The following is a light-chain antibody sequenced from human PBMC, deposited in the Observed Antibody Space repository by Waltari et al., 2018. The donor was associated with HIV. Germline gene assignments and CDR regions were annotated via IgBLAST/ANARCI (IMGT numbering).Light chain of an antibody. CDR2: RNN. J-gene: IGLJ3*02. V-gene: IGLV1-47*01. CDR1: SSKIGNNY. CDR3: ATWDDSLSGPV. Sequence: QSVLTQPPSASGTPGQRATIPCSGSSSKIGNNYVSWYQQLTRTAPKRLIYRNNQRPSGVPDRFSGSKSDTSASLAISGLRSEDEADYFCATWDDSLSGPVFGGGTKLTVL.